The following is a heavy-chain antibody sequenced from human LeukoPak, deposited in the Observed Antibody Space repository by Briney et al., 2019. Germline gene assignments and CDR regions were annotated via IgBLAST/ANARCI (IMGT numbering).Heavy chain of an antibody. CDR1: GGSISRYY. Sequence: SQTLSLTCTVSGGSISRYYWSWIRQPPGKGLESIGFIYYIGSTNYNPSLKSRVTISVDTSKNQFSLKLSSVTAADTAVYYCAREVYSSSWYVMDVWGKGTTVTVSS. CDR2: IYYIGST. CDR3: AREVYSSSWYVMDV. J-gene: IGHJ6*01. D-gene: IGHD6-13*01. V-gene: IGHV4-59*01.